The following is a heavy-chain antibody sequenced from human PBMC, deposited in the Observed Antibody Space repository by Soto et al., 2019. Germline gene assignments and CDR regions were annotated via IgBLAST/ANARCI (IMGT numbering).Heavy chain of an antibody. D-gene: IGHD3-22*01. V-gene: IGHV4-31*03. J-gene: IGHJ4*02. CDR2: IYYSGST. Sequence: SETLSLTCTVSGGSISSGGYYWSWIRQHPGKGLEWIGYIYYSGSTYYNPSLKSRVTISVDTSKNQFSLQLSSVTAADTAVYYCARGYYYDSSGYSWFDYWGQGTLVTVSS. CDR3: ARGYYYDSSGYSWFDY. CDR1: GGSISSGGYY.